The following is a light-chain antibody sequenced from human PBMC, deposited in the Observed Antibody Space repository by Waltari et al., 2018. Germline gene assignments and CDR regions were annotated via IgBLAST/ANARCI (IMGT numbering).Light chain of an antibody. J-gene: IGLJ2*01. Sequence: SYDLTQPPSVSVSPGQTARITCSGRGLGEQFACWYQQRPGQSPVLLVYQDDKRPSGIPERFSGSNSGNTATLTIRGTQTMDEADYYCQAWDSNTGFFGGGTKLTVL. CDR2: QDD. V-gene: IGLV3-1*01. CDR1: GLGEQF. CDR3: QAWDSNTGF.